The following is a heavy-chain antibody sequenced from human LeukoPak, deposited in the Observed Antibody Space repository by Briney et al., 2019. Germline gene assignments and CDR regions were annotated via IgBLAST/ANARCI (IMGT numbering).Heavy chain of an antibody. J-gene: IGHJ6*02. CDR3: ARHQCSGTRCYNFYFYGMDV. D-gene: IGHD2-2*02. V-gene: IGHV4-39*01. CDR2: IYYSTST. CDR1: GGSITSSIDY. Sequence: SETLSLTCTVSGGSITSSIDYWGWVRQPPGKGLVWIATIYYSTSTQYNPSLKSRVTMSVDTSKNQFSLKLSSMTAADTAVYYCARHQCSGTRCYNFYFYGMDVWGQGTTVTVSS.